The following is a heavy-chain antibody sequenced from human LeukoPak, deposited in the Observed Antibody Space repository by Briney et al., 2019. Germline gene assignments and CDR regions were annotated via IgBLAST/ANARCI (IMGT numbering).Heavy chain of an antibody. V-gene: IGHV1-69*02. J-gene: IGHJ4*02. CDR3: ARTGDYYDSSGYLLNFDY. Sequence: SVKVSCKASGGTFSSYTISWVRQAPGQGLEWMGRIIPILGIANYAQKFQGRVTITADKSTSTAYMELSSLRSEDTAVYYCARTGDYYDSSGYLLNFDYWGQGTLVTVSP. CDR2: IIPILGIA. D-gene: IGHD3-22*01. CDR1: GGTFSSYT.